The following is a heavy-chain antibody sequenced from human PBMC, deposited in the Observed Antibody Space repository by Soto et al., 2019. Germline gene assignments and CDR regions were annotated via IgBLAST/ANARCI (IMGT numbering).Heavy chain of an antibody. Sequence: GGSLRLSCAASGFTFSSYAMSWVRQAPGKGLEWVSAISGSGGSTYYADSVKGRFTISRDNSKNTLYLQMNSLRAEDTAVYYCAKEKTYYEFWRGYDRAFDIWGQGTMVTVSS. CDR2: ISGSGGST. J-gene: IGHJ3*02. CDR1: GFTFSSYA. V-gene: IGHV3-23*01. D-gene: IGHD3-3*01. CDR3: AKEKTYYEFWRGYDRAFDI.